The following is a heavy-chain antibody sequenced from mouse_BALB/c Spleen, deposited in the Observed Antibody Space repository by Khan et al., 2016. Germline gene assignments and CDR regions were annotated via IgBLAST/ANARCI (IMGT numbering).Heavy chain of an antibody. J-gene: IGHJ2*01. V-gene: IGHV5-6-3*01. CDR1: GFTFSSYG. CDR3: ARMARTIN. CDR2: INSNGGST. Sequence: EVQLQESGGGLVQPGGSLKLSCAASGFTFSSYGMPWVRQTPDKRLELVATINSNGGSTYYPDSVKGRFTISRDNAKNTLYLQMSSLKSEDTAMYYCARMARTINWGQGTTLTVSS.